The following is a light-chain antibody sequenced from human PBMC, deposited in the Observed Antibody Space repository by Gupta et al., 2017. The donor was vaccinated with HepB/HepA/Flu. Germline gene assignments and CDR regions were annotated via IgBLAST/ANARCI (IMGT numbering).Light chain of an antibody. Sequence: EIVLTQYPGTLSLSPGEGATLPCRASQSVSSSYLAWYQQKPGQAPRLLIYGASSRATGIPDRFSGSGSGTDFTLTFSRLEPEDFAVYYCQQYGDSPWTFGQGTRVDLK. CDR1: QSVSSSY. CDR3: QQYGDSPWT. J-gene: IGKJ1*01. V-gene: IGKV3-20*01. CDR2: GAS.